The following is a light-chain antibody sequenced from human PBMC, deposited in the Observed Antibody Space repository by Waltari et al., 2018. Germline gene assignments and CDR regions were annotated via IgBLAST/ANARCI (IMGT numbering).Light chain of an antibody. CDR3: CSYAGTFSLL. Sequence: QSALTQPRSVSGSPGQSVTIPCSGTSSDVGGYNYVSWYQHHPGKAPRLLISDVNKRPSGVPDRFSGSKSGNTASLTISGLQAEDEADYFCCSYAGTFSLLFGGGTKVTVL. V-gene: IGLV2-11*01. CDR2: DVN. J-gene: IGLJ2*01. CDR1: SSDVGGYNY.